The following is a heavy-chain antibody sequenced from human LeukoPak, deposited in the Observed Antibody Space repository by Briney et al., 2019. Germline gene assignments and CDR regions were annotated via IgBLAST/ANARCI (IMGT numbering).Heavy chain of an antibody. Sequence: SGPTLVNPTQTPTVTCTFSGFSLSTSGPGVGWFRQSPGKALEWLADTYWDDDKRYSPTLKSRLTITKDTSKNQVVLTINNMDPVDTATYYCALSPDIAAAGIMSWVDPWGQGTLVTVSA. J-gene: IGHJ5*02. V-gene: IGHV2-5*02. CDR3: ALSPDIAAAGIMSWVDP. CDR2: TYWDDDK. D-gene: IGHD6-13*01. CDR1: GFSLSTSGPG.